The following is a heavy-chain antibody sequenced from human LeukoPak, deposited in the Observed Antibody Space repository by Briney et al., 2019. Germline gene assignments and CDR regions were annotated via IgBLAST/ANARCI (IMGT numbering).Heavy chain of an antibody. CDR1: GYTFTSYG. J-gene: IGHJ5*02. CDR3: ARERRDYDFWSGPGS. V-gene: IGHV1-18*01. Sequence: ASVTVSFKASGYTFTSYGISWVRQAPGQGLEWMGWISAYNGNTNYAQKLQGRVTMTTDTSTSTAYMELRSLRSDDTAVYYCARERRDYDFWSGPGSWGQGTLVTVSS. D-gene: IGHD3-3*01. CDR2: ISAYNGNT.